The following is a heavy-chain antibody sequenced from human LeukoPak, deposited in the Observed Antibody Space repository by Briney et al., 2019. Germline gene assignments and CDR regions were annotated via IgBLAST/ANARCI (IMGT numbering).Heavy chain of an antibody. CDR2: IYYSGST. V-gene: IGHV4-59*01. D-gene: IGHD6-13*01. CDR1: GGSISSYY. CDR3: ARVHSSSWASYYYYYGMDV. J-gene: IGHJ6*02. Sequence: SETLSLTCTVSGGSISSYYWSWIRQPPGKGLEWIGYIYYSGSTNYNPSLKSRVTISVDTSKNQFSLKLSSVTAADTAVYYCARVHSSSWASYYYYYGMDVWGQGTTVTVSS.